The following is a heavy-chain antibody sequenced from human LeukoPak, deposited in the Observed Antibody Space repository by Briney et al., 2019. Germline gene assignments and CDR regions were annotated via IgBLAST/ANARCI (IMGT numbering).Heavy chain of an antibody. CDR1: GFTLRSYE. D-gene: IGHD1-26*01. V-gene: IGHV3-48*03. Sequence: GGSLRLSCAASGFTLRSYEMNGLRQAPGKGREGVLFISSSGSTIYYADSVKGRFTISRDNAKNSLYLQMNSLRAEDTAVYYCASAGATIYFDYWGQGTLVTVSS. CDR2: ISSSGSTI. CDR3: ASAGATIYFDY. J-gene: IGHJ4*02.